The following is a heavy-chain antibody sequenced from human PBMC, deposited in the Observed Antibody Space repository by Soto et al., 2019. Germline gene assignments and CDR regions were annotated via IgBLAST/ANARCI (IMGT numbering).Heavy chain of an antibody. CDR1: GYPIGIGYY. Sequence: PSETLSLTCAVSGYPIGIGYYWAWLRQPPGKGLEWIGGVYRNEITFYNPSLRSRVAISLDMSNNQVSLKLSSVTAADTAVYYCARRDCSSDSCSEARWFDPWGQGTLVTVSS. J-gene: IGHJ5*02. CDR2: VYRNEIT. CDR3: ARRDCSSDSCSEARWFDP. V-gene: IGHV4-38-2*01. D-gene: IGHD2-2*01.